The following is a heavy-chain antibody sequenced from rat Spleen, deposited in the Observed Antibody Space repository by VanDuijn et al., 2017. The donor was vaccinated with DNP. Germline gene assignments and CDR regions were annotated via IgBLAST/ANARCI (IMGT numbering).Heavy chain of an antibody. V-gene: IGHV5-7*01. Sequence: EVQLVESDGGLVQPGRSLKLSCAASGFTFSDSYMAWFRQPPKKGLEWVATISYDGSSTYYRDSVKGRFTISRDNAKSTLYLQVNSLRSEDTATYYCTSNPHIRTAAPFDYWGQGVMVTVSS. D-gene: IGHD3-8*01. J-gene: IGHJ2*01. CDR1: GFTFSDSY. CDR2: ISYDGSST. CDR3: TSNPHIRTAAPFDY.